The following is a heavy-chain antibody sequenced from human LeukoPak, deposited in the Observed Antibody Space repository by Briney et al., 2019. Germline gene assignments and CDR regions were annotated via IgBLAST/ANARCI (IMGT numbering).Heavy chain of an antibody. Sequence: PGGSLRLSCAASGFTFSRYGMHWVRQAPGKGLEWVAVIWYDGTKKYYGDSVKGRSTISRDNSKNTVSLHMNSLRGDDTAVYYCARGCGGDCYGWLDPWGQGTVVTVSS. J-gene: IGHJ5*02. V-gene: IGHV3-33*01. CDR3: ARGCGGDCYGWLDP. D-gene: IGHD2-21*02. CDR2: IWYDGTKK. CDR1: GFTFSRYG.